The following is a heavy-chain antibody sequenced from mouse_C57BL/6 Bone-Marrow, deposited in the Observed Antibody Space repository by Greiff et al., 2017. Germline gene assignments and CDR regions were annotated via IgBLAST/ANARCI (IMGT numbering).Heavy chain of an antibody. CDR3: ASRIDYDYDDYAMDY. CDR2: IHPNSGST. V-gene: IGHV1-64*01. D-gene: IGHD2-4*01. Sequence: VQLQQPGAELVNPGASVKLSCKASGYTFTSYWMHWVKQRPGQGLEWIGMIHPNSGSTNYHEKFKSKATLTVDKSSSPAYMQLSSLTSEDSAVYYCASRIDYDYDDYAMDYWGQGTSVTVSS. J-gene: IGHJ4*01. CDR1: GYTFTSYW.